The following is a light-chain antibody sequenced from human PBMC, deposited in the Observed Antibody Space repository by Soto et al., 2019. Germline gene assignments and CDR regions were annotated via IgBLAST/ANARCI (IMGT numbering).Light chain of an antibody. CDR1: HRVSSY. V-gene: IGKV3-15*01. Sequence: DIVVPLSLPPVSVSPGERAPLSCGASHRVSSYLAWYQQKPGQAPRLLIYGASTRATGIPARFSGSGSGTEFTLTIISRQSDDVVAYYCQQQNNCPLTFGAGTKVDIK. J-gene: IGKJ4*01. CDR3: QQQNNCPLT. CDR2: GAS.